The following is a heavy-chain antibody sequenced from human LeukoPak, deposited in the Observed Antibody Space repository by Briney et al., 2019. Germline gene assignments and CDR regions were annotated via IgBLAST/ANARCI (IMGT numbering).Heavy chain of an antibody. J-gene: IGHJ6*03. Sequence: PSETLSLTCTVSGGSISSYYWSWIRQPPGKGLEWIGYIYYSGSTNYNPSLKSRVTISVDTSKNQFSLKLSSVTAADTAVYYCARVGSIAARLYYYYYMDVWGKGTTVTVSS. V-gene: IGHV4-59*01. CDR1: GGSISSYY. CDR3: ARVGSIAARLYYYYYMDV. D-gene: IGHD6-6*01. CDR2: IYYSGST.